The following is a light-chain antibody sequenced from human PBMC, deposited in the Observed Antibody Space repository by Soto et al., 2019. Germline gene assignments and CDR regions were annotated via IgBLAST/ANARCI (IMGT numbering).Light chain of an antibody. V-gene: IGKV3-20*01. CDR2: DAS. CDR1: QSVRSNY. CDR3: QQYGSSPYT. Sequence: EIVLTQSPGTLSLSPGERATLSCRASQSVRSNYIAWYQQKPGQAPRLLIFDASSRATGIPDRFSGSGSGRDFTLTITRLDPEDFAVYYCQQYGSSPYTFGLGTRLEI. J-gene: IGKJ5*01.